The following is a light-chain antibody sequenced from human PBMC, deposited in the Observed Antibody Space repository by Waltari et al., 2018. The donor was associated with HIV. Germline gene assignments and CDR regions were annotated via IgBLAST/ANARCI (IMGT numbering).Light chain of an antibody. Sequence: QSALTQPASVSGPPGPSIPIPCTGTSSDVGRYNLVSWYQQHPGKAPKLMIYEVSKRPSGVSNRFSGSKSGNTASLTISGLQAEDEADYYCCSYAGSRVFGGGTKLTVL. CDR1: SSDVGRYNL. V-gene: IGLV2-23*02. CDR2: EVS. J-gene: IGLJ3*02. CDR3: CSYAGSRV.